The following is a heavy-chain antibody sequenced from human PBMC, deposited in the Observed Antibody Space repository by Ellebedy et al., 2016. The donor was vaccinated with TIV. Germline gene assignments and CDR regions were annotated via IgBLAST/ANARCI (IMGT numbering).Heavy chain of an antibody. CDR3: ARGWFGSGMGV. CDR1: GDSVSTDIG. D-gene: IGHD3-16*01. V-gene: IGHV6-1*01. J-gene: IGHJ6*02. Sequence: SETLSLTCVISGDSVSTDIGWNWIRQSPSRGLEWLGRTYYWSKWNNDYAVSLKSRITIHPDTSKNQFSLQLNSVIPDDTAVYYCARGWFGSGMGVWGQGTTVTVSS. CDR2: TYYWSKWNN.